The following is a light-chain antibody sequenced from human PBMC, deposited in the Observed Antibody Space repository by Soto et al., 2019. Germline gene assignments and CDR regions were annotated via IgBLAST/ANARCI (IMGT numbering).Light chain of an antibody. CDR2: DAS. J-gene: IGKJ4*01. V-gene: IGKV3-11*01. CDR3: QQRRNWPPVT. Sequence: EIVLTQSPATLSLSPGERANLSCRASQSISNYLAWYQQKPGQAPRLLIYDASNRATGIPVRFSGSGSGTDFTLNISILEPEDSEVYCCQQRRNWPPVTFGGGTRVEI. CDR1: QSISNY.